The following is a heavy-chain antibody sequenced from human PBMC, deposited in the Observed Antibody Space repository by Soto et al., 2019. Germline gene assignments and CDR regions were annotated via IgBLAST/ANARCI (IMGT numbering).Heavy chain of an antibody. CDR3: ARDVYYDSSGKPPSPGY. V-gene: IGHV1-69*13. J-gene: IGHJ4*02. Sequence: SVKVSCKASGGTFSSYAISWVRQAPGQGLEWMGGIIPIFGTANYAQKFQGRVTITADESTSTAYMELSSLRSEYTAVYYCARDVYYDSSGKPPSPGYWVQGTLVTVYS. D-gene: IGHD3-22*01. CDR2: IIPIFGTA. CDR1: GGTFSSYA.